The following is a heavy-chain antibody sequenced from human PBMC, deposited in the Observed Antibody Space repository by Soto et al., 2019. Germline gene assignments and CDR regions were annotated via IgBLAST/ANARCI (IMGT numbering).Heavy chain of an antibody. CDR2: IYYSGST. D-gene: IGHD3-9*01. CDR1: GGSISSYY. CDR3: ARERLVNWFDP. J-gene: IGHJ5*02. V-gene: IGHV4-59*12. Sequence: KSSETLSLTCTVSGGSISSYYWSWIRQPPGKGLEWIGYIYYSGSTNYNPSLKSRVTISVDTSKNQFSLKLSSVTAADTAVYYCARERLVNWFDPWGQGTLVTVSS.